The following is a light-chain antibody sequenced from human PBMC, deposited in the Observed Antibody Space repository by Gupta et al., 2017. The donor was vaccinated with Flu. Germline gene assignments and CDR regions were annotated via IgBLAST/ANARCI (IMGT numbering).Light chain of an antibody. Sequence: TSSDVGGCDYVSWYQQHPGKAPKLMIYDVTKRPSGVPDRFSGSKSGNTASLTISGLQAEDEADYYCCSYAGSYSLMFGGGTKVTAL. CDR3: CSYAGSYSLM. V-gene: IGLV2-11*03. J-gene: IGLJ3*02. CDR2: DVT. CDR1: SSDVGGCDY.